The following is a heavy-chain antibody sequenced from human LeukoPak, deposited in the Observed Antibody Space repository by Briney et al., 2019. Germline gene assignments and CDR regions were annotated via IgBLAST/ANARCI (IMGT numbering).Heavy chain of an antibody. Sequence: TSETLSLTCTVYGGSFSGYYWSWIRQPPGKGLEWIGEINHSGSTNYTPSLKSRVTISVDTSKNQFSLKLSSVTAADTDVYYCGSSSWYPYFQYWGQGTLVTVSS. J-gene: IGHJ1*01. CDR2: INHSGST. D-gene: IGHD6-13*01. V-gene: IGHV4-34*01. CDR3: GSSSWYPYFQY. CDR1: GGSFSGYY.